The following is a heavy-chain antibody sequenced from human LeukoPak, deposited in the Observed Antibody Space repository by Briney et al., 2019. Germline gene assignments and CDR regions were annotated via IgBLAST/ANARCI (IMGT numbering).Heavy chain of an antibody. D-gene: IGHD6-6*01. V-gene: IGHV3-21*01. CDR3: ARDRHSSSSIGWFDP. CDR1: GFTFSTYA. J-gene: IGHJ5*02. Sequence: TSGGSLRLSCAASGFTFSTYAMSWVRQAPGKGLEWVSSISSSSSYIYYADSVKGRFTISRDNAKNSLYLQMNSLRAEDTAVYYCARDRHSSSSIGWFDPWGQGTLVTVSS. CDR2: ISSSSSYI.